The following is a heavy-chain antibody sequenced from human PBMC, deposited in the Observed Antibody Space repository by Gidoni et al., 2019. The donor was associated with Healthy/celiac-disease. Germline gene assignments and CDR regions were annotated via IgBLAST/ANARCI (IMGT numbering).Heavy chain of an antibody. Sequence: QVQLQQWGAGLLKPSETLSLTCAVYGGSFSVYYWSWIRQPPGKGLEWIGEINHRGRTHYNPSLKSRVTISVDTSKNQFSLKLSSVTAADTAVYYCARAKARITMVRGALGYYGMDVWGQGTTVTVSS. CDR1: GGSFSVYY. CDR2: INHRGRT. CDR3: ARAKARITMVRGALGYYGMDV. D-gene: IGHD3-10*01. J-gene: IGHJ6*02. V-gene: IGHV4-34*01.